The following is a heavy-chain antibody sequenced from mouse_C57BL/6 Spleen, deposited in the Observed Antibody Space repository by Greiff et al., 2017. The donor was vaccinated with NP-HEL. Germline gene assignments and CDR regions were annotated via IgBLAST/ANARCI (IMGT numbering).Heavy chain of an antibody. CDR3: AIDYHNNRYAMDY. D-gene: IGHD2-4*01. Sequence: VQLQQSGAELVRPGASVKLSCTASGFTITDYYMHWVKQRPEQGLEWIGRIDPEDGDTEYTEKFQGKATMTADKSSNTAYMQLSSLTSEDTAVYYCAIDYHNNRYAMDYWGQGTSVTVSS. CDR1: GFTITDYY. J-gene: IGHJ4*01. V-gene: IGHV14-1*01. CDR2: IDPEDGDT.